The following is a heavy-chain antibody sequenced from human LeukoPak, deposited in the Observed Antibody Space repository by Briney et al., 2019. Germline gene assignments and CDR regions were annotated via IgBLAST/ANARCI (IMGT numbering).Heavy chain of an antibody. V-gene: IGHV4-31*03. CDR2: IYYSGST. D-gene: IGHD3-10*01. J-gene: IGHJ4*02. CDR1: GGSVSSGSYY. CDR3: ARDPYGSIDY. Sequence: PSETLSLTCTVSGGSVSSGSYYWSWIRQHPGKGLEWIGHIYYSGSTYYNPSLKSRVTISVDTSKNQFSLKLSSVTAADTAVYYCARDPYGSIDYWGQGTLVTVSS.